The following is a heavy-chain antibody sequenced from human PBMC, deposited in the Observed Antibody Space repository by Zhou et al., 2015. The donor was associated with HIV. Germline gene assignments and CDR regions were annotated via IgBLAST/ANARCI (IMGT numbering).Heavy chain of an antibody. J-gene: IGHJ2*01. CDR3: ARNPPGIAVASYWYFDL. Sequence: QVQLVQSGAEVKKPGSSVKVSCKASGGTFSSYAISWVRQAPGQGLEWMGGIIPIFGTANYAQKFQGRVTITADESTSTAYMELSSLRSEDTAVYYCARNPPGIAVASYWYFDLWGRGTLVTVSS. D-gene: IGHD6-19*01. CDR1: GGTFSSYA. V-gene: IGHV1-69*12. CDR2: IIPIFGTA.